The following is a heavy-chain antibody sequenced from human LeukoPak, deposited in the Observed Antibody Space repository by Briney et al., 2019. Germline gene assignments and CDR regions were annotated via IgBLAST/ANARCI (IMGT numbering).Heavy chain of an antibody. CDR3: ARGDGSHSYAKGFDI. CDR1: GESMRTGGYY. CDR2: IYYSGST. J-gene: IGHJ3*02. Sequence: SQTLSLTCSVSGESMRTGGYYWTWIRQHPGKGLEWIGYIYYSGSTYYNPSLKDRISMSVGTSNNRFSVKLTAVTAADTAVYFCARGDGSHSYAKGFDIWGQGTLVTVSS. D-gene: IGHD3-16*01. V-gene: IGHV4-31*03.